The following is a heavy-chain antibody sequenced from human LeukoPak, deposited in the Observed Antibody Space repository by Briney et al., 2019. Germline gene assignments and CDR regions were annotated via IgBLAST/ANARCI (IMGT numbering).Heavy chain of an antibody. J-gene: IGHJ4*02. CDR3: ARLETIFGVAPDY. Sequence: SETLSLTCTVSGGSISSSGYYWGWIRQPPGKGLEWIGSIYYSGSTYYNPSLKSRVTISVDTSKNQFSLKLSSVTAADTAVYYCARLETIFGVAPDYWGQGTLVTVSS. CDR2: IYYSGST. V-gene: IGHV4-39*01. CDR1: GGSISSSGYY. D-gene: IGHD3-3*01.